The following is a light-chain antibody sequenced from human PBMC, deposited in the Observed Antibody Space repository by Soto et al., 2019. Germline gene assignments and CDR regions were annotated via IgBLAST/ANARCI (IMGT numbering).Light chain of an antibody. CDR3: SSYASRGTPV. J-gene: IGLJ2*01. CDR2: EVS. Sequence: QSALTQPASVSGSPGQSITISCTGTSSDVGGYKYVSWYQQHPDKAPKLMIYEVSNRASGVSNRFSGSKSGNTASLTISGLLPEDGADYYCSSYASRGTPVFGGGTKLTVL. CDR1: SSDVGGYKY. V-gene: IGLV2-14*01.